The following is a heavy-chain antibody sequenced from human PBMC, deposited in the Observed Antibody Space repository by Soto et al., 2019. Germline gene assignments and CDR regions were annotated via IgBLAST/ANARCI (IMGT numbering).Heavy chain of an antibody. CDR1: GFTLSGVD. D-gene: IGHD6-6*01. J-gene: IGHJ4*02. V-gene: IGHV3-30*18. CDR2: MSYDGRNQ. Sequence: QVQLVESGGGVVQPGTSLRLSCSASGFTLSGVDMHWVRQAPGKGLEWVAVMSYDGRNQYYADSVKGRLTVSRDSSKSTLYLQMNSLRTEDAAVYYCAKGGWYTSSSRSDCWGQGTLVTVSS. CDR3: AKGGWYTSSSRSDC.